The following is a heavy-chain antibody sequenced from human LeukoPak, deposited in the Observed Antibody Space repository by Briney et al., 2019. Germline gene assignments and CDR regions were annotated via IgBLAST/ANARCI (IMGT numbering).Heavy chain of an antibody. CDR3: ARLMYYSDSGSYGMDV. CDR2: IYYSGSP. D-gene: IGHD3-10*01. CDR1: GASISSYF. J-gene: IGHJ6*02. V-gene: IGHV4-59*08. Sequence: SETLSLTCAVSGASISSYFWGWIRQPPGKGLEWIGYIYYSGSPNYSPSLKSRVTISVDTSKNQFSLKLSSVTAADTATYYCARLMYYSDSGSYGMDVWGRGTTVTVSS.